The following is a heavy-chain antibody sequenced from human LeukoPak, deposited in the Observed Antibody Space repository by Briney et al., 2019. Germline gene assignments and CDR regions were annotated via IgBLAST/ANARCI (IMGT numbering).Heavy chain of an antibody. D-gene: IGHD6-13*01. J-gene: IGHJ4*02. CDR3: AGDKSSFRQQSDYFDY. V-gene: IGHV1-18*01. CDR2: ISAYNGNT. CDR1: GYTFTSYG. Sequence: ASVKVSCKASGYTFTSYGISWVRQAPGQGLEWMGWISAYNGNTNYAQKLQGRVTMTTDTSTSTAYMELRSLRSDDTAVYYCAGDKSSFRQQSDYFDYWGQGTLVTVSS.